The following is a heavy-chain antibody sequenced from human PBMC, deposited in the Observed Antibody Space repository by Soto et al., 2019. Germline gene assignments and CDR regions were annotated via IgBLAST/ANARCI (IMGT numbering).Heavy chain of an antibody. D-gene: IGHD4-17*01. V-gene: IGHV3-48*02. CDR1: GFSLRGYS. J-gene: IGHJ4*02. CDR3: ARGAGYGAYGGY. CDR2: ISGTGSSI. Sequence: EVQLVESGGGLVQPGGSLRLSCAASGFSLRGYSMSWVRQAPGKGLEWVSYISGTGSSIYADSVKGRFTISRDNAKNSVYLQMNSLGDDDTAVYYCARGAGYGAYGGYWGQGTLVTVCS.